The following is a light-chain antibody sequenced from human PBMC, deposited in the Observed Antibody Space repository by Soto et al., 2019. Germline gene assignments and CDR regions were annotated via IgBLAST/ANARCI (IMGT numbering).Light chain of an antibody. CDR2: KAS. CDR3: QQYNRYWT. CDR1: QSISSW. V-gene: IGKV1-5*03. J-gene: IGKJ1*01. Sequence: DIQMTQSPSTLSASVGDRVTITCRASQSISSWLAWYQQKPGKAPKLLIYKASSLESGVPSRFSGSGSGTEFTLTISSLQPDDFATYYCQQYNRYWTFGQGTMVEIK.